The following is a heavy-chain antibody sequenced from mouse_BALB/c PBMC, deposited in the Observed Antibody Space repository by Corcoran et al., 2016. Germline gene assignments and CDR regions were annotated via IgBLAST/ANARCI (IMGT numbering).Heavy chain of an antibody. J-gene: IGHJ4*01. Sequence: QVQLQQSGAELMKPGASVRISCKATGYTFSSYWIEWVKQRPGHGLAWIGEILPGSGSTNYNEKFKGKDTFTADTSSNTAYMQLSSLTSEDSAVDYCASYYGYDYAKDYWGQGTSVTFSS. D-gene: IGHD2-2*01. V-gene: IGHV1-9*01. CDR3: ASYYGYDYAKDY. CDR1: GYTFSSYW. CDR2: ILPGSGST.